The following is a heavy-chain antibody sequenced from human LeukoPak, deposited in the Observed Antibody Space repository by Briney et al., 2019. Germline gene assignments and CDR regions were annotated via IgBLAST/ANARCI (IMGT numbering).Heavy chain of an antibody. J-gene: IGHJ4*02. V-gene: IGHV4-31*03. CDR3: ARVSDPLYFDY. Sequence: SQTLSLTCTLSGGSISSGSYYWSWIRQHPGKGLEWIGYIYYSGSTYYNPSLKSRVTISVDTSKNQFSLKLSSVTAAHTAVYYCARVSDPLYFDYWGEGALVTVSS. CDR2: IYYSGST. CDR1: GGSISSGSYY.